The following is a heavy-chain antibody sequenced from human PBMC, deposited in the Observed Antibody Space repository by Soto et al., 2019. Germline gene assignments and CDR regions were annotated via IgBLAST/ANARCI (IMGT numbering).Heavy chain of an antibody. CDR3: AREPMGFVDY. D-gene: IGHD3-10*01. Sequence: EVQLVESGGGLVKPGGSLRLSCAASGFTFSSYSMNWVRQAPGKGLECVSSISSSSSYIYYADSVKGRFTISRDNAKKSLYLQMNRLRAGDTAVYYCAREPMGFVDYWGQGTLVTLSS. CDR2: ISSSSSYI. J-gene: IGHJ4*02. CDR1: GFTFSSYS. V-gene: IGHV3-21*01.